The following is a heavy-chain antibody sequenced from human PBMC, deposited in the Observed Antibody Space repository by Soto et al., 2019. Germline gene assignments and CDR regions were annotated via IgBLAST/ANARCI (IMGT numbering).Heavy chain of an antibody. J-gene: IGHJ6*03. Sequence: SETLSLTCAVYGGSFSGYYWSWIRQPPGKGLEWIGEINHSGSTNYNPSLKSRVTISVDTSKNQFSLKLSSVTAADTAVYYFARGEGSSSSGDYYFLDVWGKGTTVTVSS. CDR2: INHSGST. V-gene: IGHV4-34*01. D-gene: IGHD6-6*01. CDR1: GGSFSGYY. CDR3: ARGEGSSSSGDYYFLDV.